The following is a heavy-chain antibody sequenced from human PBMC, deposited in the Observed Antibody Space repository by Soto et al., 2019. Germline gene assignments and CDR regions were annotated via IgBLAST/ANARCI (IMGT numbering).Heavy chain of an antibody. CDR3: GRDLGGYSGYASAYGMDV. V-gene: IGHV3-7*01. Sequence: EVRLVESGGGLVQPGGSLRLSCVASGFTFTNFWMSWVRQAPGKGLEWVANIKADGSEKRYVDSVKGRFTISRDNTKNSVYLPMNSLRVEDTALYYCGRDLGGYSGYASAYGMDVWGQGTTVTVSS. J-gene: IGHJ6*02. CDR1: GFTFTNFW. D-gene: IGHD5-12*01. CDR2: IKADGSEK.